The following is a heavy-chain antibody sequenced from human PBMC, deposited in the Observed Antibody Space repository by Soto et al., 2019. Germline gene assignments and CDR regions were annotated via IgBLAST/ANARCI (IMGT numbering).Heavy chain of an antibody. V-gene: IGHV1-18*01. Sequence: QVQLVQSGPEVKKPGASVKVSCKASGYTFTNYGITWVRQAPGQGLEWMGWTGAYNGYTKYAQKYQGRGTMTTNTSTSTAYMELRSLRSDDTSIYYCARAISGWVDPWGQGTLVPVSS. CDR3: ARAISGWVDP. J-gene: IGHJ5*02. CDR2: TGAYNGYT. CDR1: GYTFTNYG.